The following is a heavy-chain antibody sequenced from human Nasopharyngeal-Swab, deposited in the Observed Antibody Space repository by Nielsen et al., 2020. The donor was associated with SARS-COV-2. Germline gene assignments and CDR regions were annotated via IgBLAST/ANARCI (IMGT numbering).Heavy chain of an antibody. D-gene: IGHD4-17*01. CDR1: GFTFSSYA. V-gene: IGHV3-30-3*01. CDR2: ISYDGSNK. J-gene: IGHJ4*02. Sequence: GSLKISCAASGFTFSSYAMHWVRQAPGKGLEWVAVISYDGSNKYYADSVKGRFTISRDNSKNTLYLQMNSLRAEDTAVYYCAREDGDSSPFDYWGQGTLVTVSS. CDR3: AREDGDSSPFDY.